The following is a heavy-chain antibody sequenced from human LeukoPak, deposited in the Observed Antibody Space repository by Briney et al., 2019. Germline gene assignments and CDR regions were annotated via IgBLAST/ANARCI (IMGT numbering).Heavy chain of an antibody. Sequence: ASVKVSCKASGYTFSGYHLHWVRQAPGQGLEWMGWINPTSGGTHSAQRFQGRVTMTRDTSISTAYMELSRLTSDDTAVYFCARDLRGLNDYFDYWGQGTLVTVSS. V-gene: IGHV1-2*02. J-gene: IGHJ4*02. CDR2: INPTSGGT. D-gene: IGHD3-10*01. CDR1: GYTFSGYH. CDR3: ARDLRGLNDYFDY.